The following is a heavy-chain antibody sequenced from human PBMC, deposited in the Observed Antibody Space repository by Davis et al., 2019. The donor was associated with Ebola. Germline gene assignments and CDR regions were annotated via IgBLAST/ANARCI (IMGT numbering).Heavy chain of an antibody. CDR2: INSDGSST. CDR1: GFTFSSYA. J-gene: IGHJ3*02. CDR3: ASRRGLMVYAITRPAFDI. V-gene: IGHV3-74*01. Sequence: PGGSLRLSCAASGFTFSSYAMSWVRQAPGKGLVWVSRINSDGSSTSYADSVKGRFTISRDNAKNTLYLQMNSLRAEDTAVYYCASRRGLMVYAITRPAFDIWGQGTMVTVSS. D-gene: IGHD2-8*01.